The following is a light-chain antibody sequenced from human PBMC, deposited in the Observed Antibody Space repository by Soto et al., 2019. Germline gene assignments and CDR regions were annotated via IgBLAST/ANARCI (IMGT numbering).Light chain of an antibody. Sequence: DIVVTQSPLSLPVTPGEPASISCRSSQSLLHSNGYNYLDWYLQKPGQSPQLLIYLGSNRASGVSDRFSGSGSGTDFTLRISRVEAEDVGLYYCMQALQAPLTFGQGTKVDIK. J-gene: IGKJ1*01. CDR3: MQALQAPLT. V-gene: IGKV2-28*01. CDR2: LGS. CDR1: QSLLHSNGYNY.